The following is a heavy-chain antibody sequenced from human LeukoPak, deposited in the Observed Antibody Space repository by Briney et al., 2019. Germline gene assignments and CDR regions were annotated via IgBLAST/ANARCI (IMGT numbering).Heavy chain of an antibody. CDR2: TYYRSKWYN. D-gene: IGHD6-13*01. V-gene: IGHV6-1*01. CDR3: ARGPAGTGAFDI. CDR1: GDSVSSNSAT. Sequence: SQTLSLTCAISGDSVSSNSATWNWIRQSPSRGLEWLGRTYYRSKWYNEYAVSVKNPITINPDTSKNQFSLQLNSVTPEDTAVYYCARGPAGTGAFDIWGQGTMVTVSS. J-gene: IGHJ3*02.